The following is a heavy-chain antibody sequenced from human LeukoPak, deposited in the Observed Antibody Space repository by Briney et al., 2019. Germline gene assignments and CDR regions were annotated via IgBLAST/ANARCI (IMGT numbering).Heavy chain of an antibody. Sequence: GGSLRLSCAASGFTFSSYWMHWVRQAPGKGLVWVSRINSDGSSTSYADSVKGRFTISRDNAKNTLYLQMNSLRAEDTAVFYCARGYSSSYRIDYWGQGTLVTVSS. V-gene: IGHV3-74*01. CDR3: ARGYSSSYRIDY. D-gene: IGHD6-6*01. CDR2: INSDGSST. J-gene: IGHJ4*02. CDR1: GFTFSSYW.